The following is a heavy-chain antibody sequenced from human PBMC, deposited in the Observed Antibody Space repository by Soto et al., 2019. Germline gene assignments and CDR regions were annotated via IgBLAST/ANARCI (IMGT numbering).Heavy chain of an antibody. CDR2: IYYSGST. D-gene: IGHD3-3*01. J-gene: IGHJ4*02. Sequence: SETLSLTCTVSGGSISSYYWSWIRQPPGKGLEWIGYIYYSGSTNYNPSLKSRVTISVDTSKNQFSLKLSSVTAADTAVYYCARALGITIFGVVIDYYFDYWGQGTLVTVSS. CDR1: GGSISSYY. CDR3: ARALGITIFGVVIDYYFDY. V-gene: IGHV4-59*01.